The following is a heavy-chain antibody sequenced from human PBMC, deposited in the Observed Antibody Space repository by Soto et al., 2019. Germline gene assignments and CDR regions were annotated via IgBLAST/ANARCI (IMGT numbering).Heavy chain of an antibody. CDR2: TYYRSKWYN. Sequence: PSQTLSLTCAMSGDSVSSNSAAWNWIRQSPSRGLEWLGRTYYRSKWYNDYTISVESRITIKPDTSKNQFSLQLNSVTPEDTAVYYCTRDPYSSHWFDPWGQGTLVTVFS. J-gene: IGHJ5*02. V-gene: IGHV6-1*01. D-gene: IGHD6-13*01. CDR1: GDSVSSNSAA. CDR3: TRDPYSSHWFDP.